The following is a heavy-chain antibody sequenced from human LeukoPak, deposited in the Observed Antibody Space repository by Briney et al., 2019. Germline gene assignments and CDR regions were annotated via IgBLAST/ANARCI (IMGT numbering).Heavy chain of an antibody. J-gene: IGHJ4*02. CDR3: ARARPGPDYLDDDY. CDR2: MNPNSGNT. V-gene: IGHV1-8*01. CDR1: VYTFTSYD. Sequence: ASVKVSFKASVYTFTSYDINWVRQATGQGLEWMGWMNPNSGNTGYAQKFQGRVTMTRNTSISTAYMELSSLRSEDTAVYYCARARPGPDYLDDDYWGQGTLVTVS. D-gene: IGHD5-12*01.